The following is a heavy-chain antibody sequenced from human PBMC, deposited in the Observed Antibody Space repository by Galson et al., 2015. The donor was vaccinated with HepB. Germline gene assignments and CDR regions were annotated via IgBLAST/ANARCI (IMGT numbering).Heavy chain of an antibody. J-gene: IGHJ4*02. CDR2: IYSGGST. Sequence: SLRLSCAASGFTFSSYSMNWVRQAPGKGLEWVSVIYSGGSTYYADSVKGRFTISRDNSKNTLYLQMNSLRAEDTAVYYCARGGIVATITWPNMRYWGQGTLVTVSS. V-gene: IGHV3-66*01. D-gene: IGHD5-12*01. CDR1: GFTFSSYS. CDR3: ARGGIVATITWPNMRY.